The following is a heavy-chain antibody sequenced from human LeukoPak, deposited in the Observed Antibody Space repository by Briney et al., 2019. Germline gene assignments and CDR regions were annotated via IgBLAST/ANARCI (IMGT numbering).Heavy chain of an antibody. Sequence: ASVKVSCKASGYTFTGYYMHWVRQAPGQGLEWMGWINPNSGGTNYAQKFQGRVTMTRDTSISTAYMELSRLRSDDTAVYYCAREVASVNWFDPWGQGTLVTVSS. CDR3: AREVASVNWFDP. CDR1: GYTFTGYY. V-gene: IGHV1-2*02. CDR2: INPNSGGT. D-gene: IGHD2-21*01. J-gene: IGHJ5*02.